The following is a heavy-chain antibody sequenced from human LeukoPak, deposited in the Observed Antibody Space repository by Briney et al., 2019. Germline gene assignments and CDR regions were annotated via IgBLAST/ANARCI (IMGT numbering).Heavy chain of an antibody. J-gene: IGHJ4*02. CDR3: ARVVTATRTFDY. CDR1: GFSLSTSGMC. D-gene: IGHD2-21*02. V-gene: IGHV2-70*11. CDR2: IDWDDDK. Sequence: SGPALVKPTQTLTLTCTFSGFSLSTSGMCVSWIRQPPGKALEWLARIDWDDDKYYSTSLKTRLTISKDTSKNQVVLTMTNMDLVDTATYYCARVVTATRTFDYWGQGTLVTVSS.